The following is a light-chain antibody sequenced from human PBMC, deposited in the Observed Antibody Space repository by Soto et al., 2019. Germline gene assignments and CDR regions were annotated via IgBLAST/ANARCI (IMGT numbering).Light chain of an antibody. CDR1: QSVSSY. J-gene: IGKJ1*01. V-gene: IGKV3-11*01. CDR3: QQSYGTPWT. Sequence: EIVLTQSPATLSLSPGERATLSCRASQSVSSYLAWYQQKPGQPPRLLIYDASNRATGIPARFSGSGSGTDFSLTISSLEPEDFATYYCQQSYGTPWTFGQGTKVEIK. CDR2: DAS.